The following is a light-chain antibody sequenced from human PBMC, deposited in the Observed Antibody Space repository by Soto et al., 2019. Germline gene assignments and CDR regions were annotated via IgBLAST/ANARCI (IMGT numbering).Light chain of an antibody. Sequence: DIQMTQSPSSLSASVGDRVTITCRASQGIGNNLAWYQQKPGKVPKVLIYTASTLHSWVPSRFSGSGSGTDFTLTINSLQPEDVATYFCQKYDSVPWSFGQGTRVEI. CDR2: TAS. CDR1: QGIGNN. V-gene: IGKV1-27*01. J-gene: IGKJ1*01. CDR3: QKYDSVPWS.